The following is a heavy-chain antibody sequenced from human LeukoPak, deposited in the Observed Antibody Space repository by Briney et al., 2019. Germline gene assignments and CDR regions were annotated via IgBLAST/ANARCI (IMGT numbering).Heavy chain of an antibody. D-gene: IGHD6-13*01. CDR3: AREGAAAGTPGGFDY. J-gene: IGHJ4*02. Sequence: VSVKVSCKASGYTFTSYYMHWVRQAPGQGLEWMGIINPSGGSTSYAQKFQGRVTITADESTSTAYMELSSLRSEDTAVYYCAREGAAAGTPGGFDYWGQGTLVTVSS. CDR2: INPSGGST. CDR1: GYTFTSYY. V-gene: IGHV1-46*01.